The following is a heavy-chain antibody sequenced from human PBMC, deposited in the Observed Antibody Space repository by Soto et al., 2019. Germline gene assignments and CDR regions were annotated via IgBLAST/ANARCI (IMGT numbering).Heavy chain of an antibody. CDR1: GGSISSSSYY. D-gene: IGHD7-27*01. Sequence: PSETLSLTCTVSGGSISSSSYYWGWIRQPPGKGLEWIGSIYYSGSTYYNPSLKSRVTISVDTSKNQFSLKLSSVTAADTAVYYCARENFNWGTDYYGMDVWGQGTTVTVSS. CDR2: IYYSGST. CDR3: ARENFNWGTDYYGMDV. V-gene: IGHV4-39*02. J-gene: IGHJ6*02.